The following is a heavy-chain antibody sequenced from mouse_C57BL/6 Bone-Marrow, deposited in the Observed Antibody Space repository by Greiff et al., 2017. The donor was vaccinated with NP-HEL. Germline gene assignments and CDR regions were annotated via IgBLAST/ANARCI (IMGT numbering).Heavy chain of an antibody. CDR3: AKGREGNSPSFYAMDY. Sequence: QVQLQQPGAELVKPGASVKLSCKASGYTFTSYWMQWVKQRPGQGLEWIGEIDPSDSYTNYNQKFKGKATLTVDTSSSTAYMQLSSLTSEDSAVYYCAKGREGNSPSFYAMDYWGQGTSVTVSS. V-gene: IGHV1-50*01. D-gene: IGHD2-1*01. CDR2: IDPSDSYT. J-gene: IGHJ4*01. CDR1: GYTFTSYW.